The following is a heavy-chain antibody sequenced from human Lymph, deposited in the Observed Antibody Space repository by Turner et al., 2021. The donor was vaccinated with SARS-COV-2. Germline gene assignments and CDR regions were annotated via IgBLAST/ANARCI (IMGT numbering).Heavy chain of an antibody. CDR3: ARGPPDFPYYFDY. D-gene: IGHD2-21*02. CDR2: ITFTSSYI. J-gene: IGHJ4*02. V-gene: IGHV3-21*01. CDR1: GFTFSRYS. Sequence: EVQLVESGGGLVKPGGSMRLSCAASGFTFSRYSMNWVRQAPGKGLEWVSSITFTSSYIYYADSVKGRFTISRDNAKNSLYLQMNSLRAEDTAVYYCARGPPDFPYYFDYWGQGTLVTVSS.